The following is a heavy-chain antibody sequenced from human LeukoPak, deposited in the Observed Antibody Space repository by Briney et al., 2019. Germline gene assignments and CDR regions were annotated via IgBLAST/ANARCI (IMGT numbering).Heavy chain of an antibody. V-gene: IGHV3-15*01. CDR3: TTGPDDYDLYYFDY. Sequence: GGSLRLPCAASGFTFSNAWMSWVRQAPGKGLEWVGRIKSKTDGGTTDYAAPVKGRFTISRDDSKNTLYLQMNSLKTEDTAVYYCTTGPDDYDLYYFDYWGQGTLVTVSS. CDR2: IKSKTDGGTT. D-gene: IGHD4-17*01. CDR1: GFTFSNAW. J-gene: IGHJ4*02.